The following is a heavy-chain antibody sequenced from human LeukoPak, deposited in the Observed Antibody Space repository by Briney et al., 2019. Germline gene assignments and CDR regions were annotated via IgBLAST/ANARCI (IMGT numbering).Heavy chain of an antibody. CDR3: ARLAYSSGWYYFDY. J-gene: IGHJ4*02. CDR1: GGSISSSSYY. D-gene: IGHD6-19*01. CDR2: IYYSGST. V-gene: IGHV4-39*01. Sequence: KTSETLSLTCTVSGGSISSSSYYWGWIRQPPGKGLEWIGSIYYSGSTYYNPSPKSRVTISVDTSKNQFSLKLSSVTAADTAVYYCARLAYSSGWYYFDYWGQGTLVTVSS.